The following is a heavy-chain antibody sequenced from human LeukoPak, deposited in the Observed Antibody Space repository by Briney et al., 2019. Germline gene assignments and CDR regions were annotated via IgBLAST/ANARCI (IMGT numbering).Heavy chain of an antibody. Sequence: ASVKVSCRASGYTFTSYGISWVRQAPGQGLEWMGWISAYNGNTNYAQKLQGRVTMTTDTSTSTAYMELSRLRSDDTAVYFCATYTSGAFLFDYWGQGTLVTVSS. V-gene: IGHV1-18*01. CDR2: ISAYNGNT. D-gene: IGHD2-8*02. CDR3: ATYTSGAFLFDY. CDR1: GYTFTSYG. J-gene: IGHJ4*02.